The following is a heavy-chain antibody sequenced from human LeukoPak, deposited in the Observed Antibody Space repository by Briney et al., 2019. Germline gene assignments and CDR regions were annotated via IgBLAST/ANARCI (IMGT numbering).Heavy chain of an antibody. J-gene: IGHJ3*02. CDR3: ATTSEWRMVVFDI. V-gene: IGHV3-23*01. Sequence: PGGSLRLSCAASGFTFSRSVMTWVRQAPGKGMEWVSSISDSGSSTYYADSVKGRFTISRDNSKNTLYLQMNSLRAEDTAVYYCATTSEWRMVVFDIWGQGTMVTVS. CDR2: ISDSGSST. CDR1: GFTFSRSV. D-gene: IGHD2-15*01.